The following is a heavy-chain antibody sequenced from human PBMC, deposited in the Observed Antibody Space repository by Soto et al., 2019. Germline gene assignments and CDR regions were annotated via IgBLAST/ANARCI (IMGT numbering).Heavy chain of an antibody. J-gene: IGHJ4*02. CDR1: GVTVSSNY. CDR3: ARGGGWLQLWGFDY. CDR2: IYSGGST. Sequence: GGSLRLSCAASGVTVSSNYMSWVRQAPGKGLEWVSVIYSGGSTYYADSVKGRFTISRDNSKNTLYLQMNSLRAEDTAVYYCARGGGWLQLWGFDYWGQGTLVTVSS. D-gene: IGHD5-18*01. V-gene: IGHV3-66*01.